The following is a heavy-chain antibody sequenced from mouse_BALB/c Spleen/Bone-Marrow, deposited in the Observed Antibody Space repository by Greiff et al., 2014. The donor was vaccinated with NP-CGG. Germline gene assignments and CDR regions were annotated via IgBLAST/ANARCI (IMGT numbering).Heavy chain of an antibody. CDR2: ISTYYGDA. CDR3: ARRADSSGYVDAMDY. J-gene: IGHJ4*01. V-gene: IGHV1S137*01. CDR1: GYTFTDYV. Sequence: QVQLKESGAELVRPGVPVKISCKGSGYTFTDYVMHWGEQSHAKSLEGIGVISTYYGDASYNQKFKGKATMTVDKSSSTAYMELARLTSEDSAIYYCARRADSSGYVDAMDYWGQGTSVTVSS. D-gene: IGHD3-2*01.